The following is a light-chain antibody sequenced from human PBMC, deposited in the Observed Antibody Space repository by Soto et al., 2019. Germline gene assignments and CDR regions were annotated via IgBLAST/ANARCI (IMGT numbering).Light chain of an antibody. CDR2: RNS. V-gene: IGLV1-47*01. Sequence: QSVLTQPPSASGTPGQRVTISCSGSSSNIGSNYVYWYQQLPGTVPQLLIYRNSERPSGVPDRFSGSKAGTSASLAISGIRSEDDADYYCAAWDDSLSGVVFGGGTKLTVL. CDR3: AAWDDSLSGVV. CDR1: SSNIGSNY. J-gene: IGLJ2*01.